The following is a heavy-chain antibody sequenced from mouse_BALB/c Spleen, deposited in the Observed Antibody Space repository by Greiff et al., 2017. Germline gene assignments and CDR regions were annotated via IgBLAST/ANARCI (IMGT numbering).Heavy chain of an antibody. CDR1: GFTFSSYA. CDR2: ISSGGSYT. V-gene: IGHV5-9-4*01. D-gene: IGHD1-1*01. CDR3: ARDYYGSSGGFDY. Sequence: EVKLMESGGGLVKPGGSLKLSCAASGFTFSSYAMSWVRQSPEKRLEWVAEISSGGSYTYYPDTVTGRFTISRDNAKNTLYLEMSSLRSEDTAMYYCARDYYGSSGGFDYWGQGTTLTVSS. J-gene: IGHJ2*01.